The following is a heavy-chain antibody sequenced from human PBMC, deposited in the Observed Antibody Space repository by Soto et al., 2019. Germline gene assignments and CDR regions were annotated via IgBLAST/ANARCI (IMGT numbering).Heavy chain of an antibody. CDR1: GAAISTGGYY. Sequence: QVRLQESGPGLVKPSQTLSLTCIVSGAAISTGGYYWSWIRQHPGKGLELIGYIYHSGTTYYNPSLESRLSISADSFNNLLSLNLTSVTAADTAIYYFARATAPCSVDPWGQGTLGTVSS. V-gene: IGHV4-31*03. J-gene: IGHJ5*02. CDR2: IYHSGTT. CDR3: ARATAPCSVDP. D-gene: IGHD3-10*02.